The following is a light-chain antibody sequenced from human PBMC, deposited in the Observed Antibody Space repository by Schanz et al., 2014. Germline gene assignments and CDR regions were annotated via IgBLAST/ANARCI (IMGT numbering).Light chain of an antibody. CDR2: EGS. J-gene: IGLJ1*01. CDR3: SSFTSVSTVV. CDR1: SSDVGSYNL. Sequence: QSALTQPASVSGSPGQSITISCTGTSSDVGSYNLVSWYQQHPGKAPKLMIYEGSKRPSGVSNRFSGSKSGNTASLTVSGLQAEDEADYYCSSFTSVSTVVFGPGTKLTVL. V-gene: IGLV2-14*02.